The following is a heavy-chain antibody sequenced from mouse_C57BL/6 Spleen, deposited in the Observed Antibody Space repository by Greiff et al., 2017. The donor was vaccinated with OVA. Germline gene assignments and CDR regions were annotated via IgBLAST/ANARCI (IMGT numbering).Heavy chain of an antibody. D-gene: IGHD1-1*01. V-gene: IGHV1-18*01. CDR1: GYTFTDYN. CDR3: ARRGITTVVAYYFDY. CDR2: INPNNGGT. Sequence: EVKLVESGPELVKPGASVKIPCKASGYTFTDYNMDWVKQSHGKSLEWIGDINPNNGGTIYNQKFKGKATLTVDKSSSTAYMELRSLTSEDTAVYYCARRGITTVVAYYFDYWGQGTTLTVSS. J-gene: IGHJ2*01.